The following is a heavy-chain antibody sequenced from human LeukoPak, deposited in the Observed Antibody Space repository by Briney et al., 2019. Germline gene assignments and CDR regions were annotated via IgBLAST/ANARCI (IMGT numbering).Heavy chain of an antibody. CDR3: AREERDKSWFVVGDY. CDR1: GYSISSGYF. Sequence: PSETLSLTCTVSGYSISSGYFWGWVRQPPGNGLEWIGSIYPGGTTYYSPSLKSRLTISVDTSRNQLSLKLSFVNAADTAVYYCAREERDKSWFVVGDYWGQGTLVTVSS. V-gene: IGHV4-38-2*02. J-gene: IGHJ4*02. D-gene: IGHD3-10*01. CDR2: IYPGGTT.